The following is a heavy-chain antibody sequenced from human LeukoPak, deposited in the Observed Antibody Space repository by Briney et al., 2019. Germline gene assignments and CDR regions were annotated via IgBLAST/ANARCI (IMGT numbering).Heavy chain of an antibody. Sequence: GGSLRLSCAASGFTFSSFAMHWVRQAPGKGLEYVSGTSTNGGTTYYANSVKGRFTVSRDNSKNTLYLQMGSLRAEDMAVYYCARAGSGYSNGWYVYWGQGTLVTVSS. D-gene: IGHD6-19*01. CDR1: GFTFSSFA. CDR2: TSTNGGTT. J-gene: IGHJ4*02. CDR3: ARAGSGYSNGWYVY. V-gene: IGHV3-64*01.